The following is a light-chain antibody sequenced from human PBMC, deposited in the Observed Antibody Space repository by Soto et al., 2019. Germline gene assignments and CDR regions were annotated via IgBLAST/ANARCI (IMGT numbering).Light chain of an antibody. CDR3: QQSYSTPPT. V-gene: IGKV1-39*01. CDR2: AAS. Sequence: DIQMTQSPSSLSASVGDRVTITCRASQSISSYLNWYQQKPGKAPKLLFYAASSLQSGVPSRFSGSGSRTDFTLTISSLQPEDFATYYCQQSYSTPPTFGQGTKVEIK. J-gene: IGKJ1*01. CDR1: QSISSY.